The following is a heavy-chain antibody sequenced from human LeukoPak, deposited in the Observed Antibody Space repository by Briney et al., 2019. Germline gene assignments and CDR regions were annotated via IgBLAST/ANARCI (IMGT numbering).Heavy chain of an antibody. Sequence: GASVKVSCKASGYTFTSYGISWVRQAPGQGLEWMGWISAYNGNTNYAQKLQGRVTMTTDTSTSTAYMELRSLRSDDTAVYYCAREPRYYYDSSGYYLDAFDIWGQGTMVTVSS. CDR3: AREPRYYYDSSGYYLDAFDI. V-gene: IGHV1-18*01. CDR2: ISAYNGNT. J-gene: IGHJ3*02. CDR1: GYTFTSYG. D-gene: IGHD3-22*01.